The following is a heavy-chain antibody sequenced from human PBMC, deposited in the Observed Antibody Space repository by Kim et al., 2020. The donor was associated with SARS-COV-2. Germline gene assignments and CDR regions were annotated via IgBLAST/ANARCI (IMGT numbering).Heavy chain of an antibody. CDR2: ISDSGGNT. D-gene: IGHD2-2*01. Sequence: GGSLRLSCAASGFTFSKSTMNWVRQAPGQGLEWVSIISDSGGNTFYADSVRGRFTISRENSTNTVYLKMNSLRAEDTALYYCAKSMALYQASNSMDVRG. J-gene: IGHJ6*02. CDR3: AKSMALYQASNSMDV. V-gene: IGHV3-23*01. CDR1: GFTFSKST.